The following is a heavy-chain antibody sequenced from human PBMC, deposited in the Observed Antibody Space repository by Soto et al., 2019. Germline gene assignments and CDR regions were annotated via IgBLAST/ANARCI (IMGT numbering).Heavy chain of an antibody. CDR2: IYYSGST. CDR3: ARGSYYGSGSYGPWFDP. J-gene: IGHJ5*02. CDR1: GGSISSGDYY. Sequence: SSETLSLTCTVSGGSISSGDYYWSWIRQPPXKGLEWIGYIYYSGSTYYNPSLKSRITISVDTSKNQFSLKLSSVTAADTAVYYCARGSYYGSGSYGPWFDPWGQGTLVTVSS. V-gene: IGHV4-30-4*01. D-gene: IGHD3-10*01.